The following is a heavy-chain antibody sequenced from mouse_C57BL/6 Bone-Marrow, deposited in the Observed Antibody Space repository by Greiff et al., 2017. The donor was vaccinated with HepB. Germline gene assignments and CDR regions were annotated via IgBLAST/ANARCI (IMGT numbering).Heavy chain of an antibody. CDR1: GYAFRSSW. D-gene: IGHD4-1*01. Sequence: QVQLKESGPELVKPGASVKISCKASGYAFRSSWMNWVKQRPGQGLEWIGRIYPGDGDTNYNGKFKGKATLTADKSSSTAYMQLSSLTSEDSAVYFCARELRGYWGQGTTLTVSS. CDR2: IYPGDGDT. V-gene: IGHV1-82*01. J-gene: IGHJ2*01. CDR3: ARELRGY.